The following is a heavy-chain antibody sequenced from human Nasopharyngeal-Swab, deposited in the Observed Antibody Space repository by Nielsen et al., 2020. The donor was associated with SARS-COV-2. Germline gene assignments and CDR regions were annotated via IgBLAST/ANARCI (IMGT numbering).Heavy chain of an antibody. CDR3: ARAGRVGDAYTGLDV. CDR1: GGSFSGFY. D-gene: IGHD5-24*01. V-gene: IGHV4-34*01. J-gene: IGHJ6*02. Sequence: SETLSLTCAVYGGSFSGFYWNWIRQPPGRGLEWIGEINHNERTNYNPSLKSRITLSVDTSNKQVSLKVSSVSAGDTAVYYCARAGRVGDAYTGLDVWGQGTRVTVSS. CDR2: INHNERT.